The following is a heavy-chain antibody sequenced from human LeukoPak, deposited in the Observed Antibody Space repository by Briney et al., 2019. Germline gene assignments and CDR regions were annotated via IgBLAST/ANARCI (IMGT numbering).Heavy chain of an antibody. CDR1: GGSISSGDYY. CDR2: IYYSGST. CDR3: ARTEEVLLWFGELLGHAFDI. V-gene: IGHV4-30-4*01. J-gene: IGHJ3*02. Sequence: PSQTLSLTCTVSGGSISSGDYYWSWIRQPPGKGLEWIGYIYYSGSTYYNPSLKSRVTISVDTSKNQFSLKLSSVTAADTAVYYCARTEEVLLWFGELLGHAFDIWGQGTMVTVSS. D-gene: IGHD3-10*01.